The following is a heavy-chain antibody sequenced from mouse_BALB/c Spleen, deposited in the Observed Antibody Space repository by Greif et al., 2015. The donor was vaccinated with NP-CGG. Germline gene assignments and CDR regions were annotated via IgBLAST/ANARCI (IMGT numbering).Heavy chain of an antibody. CDR1: GYTFTSYW. CDR3: ARSEGNYYFDY. J-gene: IGHJ2*01. V-gene: IGHV1-69*02. D-gene: IGHD2-1*01. Sequence: QVQLQQPGAELVRPGASVKLSCKASGYTFTSYWINWVKQRPGQGLEWIGNIYPSDSYTNYNQKFKDKATLTVDKSSSTAYMQLSSPTSEDSAVYSCARSEGNYYFDYWGQGTTLTVSS. CDR2: IYPSDSYT.